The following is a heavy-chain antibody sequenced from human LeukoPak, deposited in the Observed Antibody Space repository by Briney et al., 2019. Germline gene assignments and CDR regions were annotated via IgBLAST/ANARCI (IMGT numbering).Heavy chain of an antibody. V-gene: IGHV3-48*01. CDR2: ISSSSSTI. Sequence: GGSLRLSCAASGFTFGSYSMNWVRQAPGKGLEWISYISSSSSTIYYADSVKGRFTISRDNAKNSLYLQMNSLRAEDTAVYYCARESGYYLGSSAFDIWGQGTMVTVSS. D-gene: IGHD3-22*01. CDR3: ARESGYYLGSSAFDI. CDR1: GFTFGSYS. J-gene: IGHJ3*02.